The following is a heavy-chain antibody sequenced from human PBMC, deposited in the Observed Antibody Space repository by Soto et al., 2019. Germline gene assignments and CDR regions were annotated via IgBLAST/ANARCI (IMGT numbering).Heavy chain of an antibody. CDR3: ARDPVDIEYRFDY. J-gene: IGHJ4*02. CDR1: GFTFSDYY. D-gene: IGHD5-12*01. Sequence: QVQLVESGGGLVNPGGSLRLSCAASGFTFSDYYMSWIRQDPGKGLERVSYISSSGSTIYYAVSVKGRFTISRDTDKNSLDLQMNSLRAEDTAVYYCARDPVDIEYRFDYWGQGTLVTVSS. CDR2: ISSSGSTI. V-gene: IGHV3-11*01.